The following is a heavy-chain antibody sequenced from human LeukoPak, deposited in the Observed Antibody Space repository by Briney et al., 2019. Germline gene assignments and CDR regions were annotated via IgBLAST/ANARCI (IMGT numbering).Heavy chain of an antibody. Sequence: SETLSLTCTVSGGSISIDTYYWGWIRQPPGKGLEWLGSIYYTGSTYYNPSLKSRVTISVDTSKNQFSLKLSSVTAADTAVYYCARLLSDTAMVIYYFDYWGQGTLVTVSS. CDR1: GGSISIDTYY. J-gene: IGHJ4*02. CDR2: IYYTGST. D-gene: IGHD5-18*01. CDR3: ARLLSDTAMVIYYFDY. V-gene: IGHV4-39*01.